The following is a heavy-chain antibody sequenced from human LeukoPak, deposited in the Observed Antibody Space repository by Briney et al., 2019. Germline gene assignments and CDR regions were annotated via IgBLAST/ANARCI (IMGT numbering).Heavy chain of an antibody. CDR2: IYSGGGT. J-gene: IGHJ4*02. CDR3: ARDMTTVTTGDY. V-gene: IGHV3-66*01. CDR1: GLTVSSNY. Sequence: GGSLRLSCAASGLTVSSNYMSWVRQAPGKGLEWVSVIYSGGGTYYADSVKGRFTISRDNSKNTLYLQMNSLRAEDTAVYYCARDMTTVTTGDYWGQGTLVTVSS. D-gene: IGHD4-17*01.